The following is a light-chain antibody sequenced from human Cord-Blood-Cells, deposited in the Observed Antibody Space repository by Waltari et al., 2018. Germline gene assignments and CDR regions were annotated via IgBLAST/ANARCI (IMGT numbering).Light chain of an antibody. V-gene: IGKV1-27*01. CDR2: AAS. Sequence: DIEMTQSPSSLSASVGDRHTLHCRASQGICNYLAWYQQKPGKVPKLLIYAASTLPSGVPSRFSGSGSGTDFTLTISRLQPEDVATYYCQKDNRAPYSFGQGTKLEIK. CDR3: QKDNRAPYS. J-gene: IGKJ2*03. CDR1: QGICNY.